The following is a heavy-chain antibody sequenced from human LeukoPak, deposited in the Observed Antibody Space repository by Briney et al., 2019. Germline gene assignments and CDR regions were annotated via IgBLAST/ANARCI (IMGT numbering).Heavy chain of an antibody. J-gene: IGHJ4*02. V-gene: IGHV1-2*06. Sequence: GASVKVSCKASGYTFTGYYMHWVRQAPGQGLEWMGRINPNSGGTNYAQKFQGRVTMTRDTSISTAYMELSRLRSDDTAVYYCARAVGQWGSSGPAGYWGQGTLVTVSS. CDR1: GYTFTGYY. CDR3: ARAVGQWGSSGPAGY. CDR2: INPNSGGT. D-gene: IGHD6-19*01.